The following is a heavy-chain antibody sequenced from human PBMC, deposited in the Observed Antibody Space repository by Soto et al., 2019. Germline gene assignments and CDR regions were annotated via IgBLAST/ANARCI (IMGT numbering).Heavy chain of an antibody. CDR1: VFTFGNSW. CDR2: INSDGSST. CDR3: ATAEVDY. V-gene: IGHV3-74*01. Sequence: WGSRIGCCAASVFTFGNSWMHWVRQAPGEGLEWVSRINSDGSSTNYADSVKGRFTVSRDNAKNTLYLQMNSLRAEDTAVYYCATAEVDYRGPGILVTLPS. J-gene: IGHJ4*02.